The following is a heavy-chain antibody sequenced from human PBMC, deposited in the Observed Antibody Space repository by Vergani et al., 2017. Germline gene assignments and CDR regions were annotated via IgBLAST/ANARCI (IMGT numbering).Heavy chain of an antibody. V-gene: IGHV3-21*01. J-gene: IGHJ4*02. D-gene: IGHD3-10*01. CDR2: ISSSSSYI. CDR1: GFTFSSYS. CDR3: APVAWDGDLFDY. Sequence: EVQLVESGGGLVKPGGSLRLSCAASGFTFSSYSMNWVRQAPGKGLEWVSSISSSSSYIYYADSVKGRFTISRDNAKNSLYLQMNSLRAEDTAVYYCAPVAWDGDLFDYWGQGTLVTVSS.